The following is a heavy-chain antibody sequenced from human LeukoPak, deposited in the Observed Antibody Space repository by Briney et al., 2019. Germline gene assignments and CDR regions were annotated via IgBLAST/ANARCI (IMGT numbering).Heavy chain of an antibody. J-gene: IGHJ2*01. CDR3: ARDLRQGLYFDL. V-gene: IGHV3-48*04. CDR1: GFTFSSYS. Sequence: PGGSLRLSCAASGFTFSSYSMNWVRQAPGKGLEWVSYISSSSSTIYYAVSVKGRFTISRDNAKNSLYLQMNSLRAEDTAVYYCARDLRQGLYFDLWGRGTLVTVSS. CDR2: ISSSSSTI. D-gene: IGHD6-25*01.